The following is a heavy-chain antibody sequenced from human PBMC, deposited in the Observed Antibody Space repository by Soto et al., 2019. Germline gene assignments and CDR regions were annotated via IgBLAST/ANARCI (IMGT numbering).Heavy chain of an antibody. CDR3: ARYIAARYNWFDP. D-gene: IGHD6-6*01. CDR2: IKQDGSEK. Sequence: GVSLRLSCAASGFTFSSYWMSWVRQAPGKGLEWVANIKQDGSEKYYVDAVKGRFTISRDNAKNSLYLQMNSLRAEDTAVYYCARYIAARYNWFDPWGQGTLVTVSS. CDR1: GFTFSSYW. V-gene: IGHV3-7*03. J-gene: IGHJ5*02.